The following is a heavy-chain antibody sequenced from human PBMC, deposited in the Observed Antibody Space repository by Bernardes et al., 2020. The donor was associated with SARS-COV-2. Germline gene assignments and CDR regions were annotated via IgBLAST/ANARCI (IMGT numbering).Heavy chain of an antibody. Sequence: GGSLKLSCVASGFTFRSNSMHWVRKAPGQGLEWVQSISFSSSHIYYADSLKGRFTISRDNAKNSLYLQLNSLTAEDTAVYYCARFGGYYHGSAFDIWGQGTMVAVSS. CDR1: GFTFRSNS. CDR3: ARFGGYYHGSAFDI. D-gene: IGHD5-18*01. CDR2: ISFSSSHI. V-gene: IGHV3-21*01. J-gene: IGHJ3*02.